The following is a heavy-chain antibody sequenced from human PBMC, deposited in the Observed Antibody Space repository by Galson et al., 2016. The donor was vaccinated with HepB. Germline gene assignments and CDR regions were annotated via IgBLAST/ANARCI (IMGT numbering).Heavy chain of an antibody. CDR3: ARVTAVTYDSFDI. CDR2: IFYSGST. D-gene: IGHD4-17*01. J-gene: IGHJ3*02. V-gene: IGHV4-59*01. CDR1: GASLTSYY. Sequence: ETLSLTCAVSGASLTSYYWHWIRQPPGKGLEWIGYIFYSGSTKYNPSLNSRVTISLGTFKNQFSLQLSSVTAADTAVYYCARVTAVTYDSFDIWGQGTMVTVSS.